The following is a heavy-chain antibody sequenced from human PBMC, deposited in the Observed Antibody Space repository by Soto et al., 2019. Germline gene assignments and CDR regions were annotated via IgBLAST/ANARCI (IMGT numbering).Heavy chain of an antibody. CDR1: GDSFSGPY. CDR3: ARLEVTSAESFDV. D-gene: IGHD2-21*02. Sequence: QVQLQQWGAGLLKPSETLSLTCAVYGDSFSGPYWTWIRQTPGKGLEWIGEINHSGSTDSHPSLKSRVTISVDTSKNQFSLNLSSVSAADTAVYFCARLEVTSAESFDVWGPGTMVTVSS. CDR2: INHSGST. J-gene: IGHJ3*01. V-gene: IGHV4-34*01.